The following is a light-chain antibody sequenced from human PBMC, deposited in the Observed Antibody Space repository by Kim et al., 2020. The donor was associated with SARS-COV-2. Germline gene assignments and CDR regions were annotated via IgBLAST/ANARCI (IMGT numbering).Light chain of an antibody. J-gene: IGKJ1*01. CDR1: QDITDA. V-gene: IGKV1-27*01. CDR3: QRYNSAQWT. CDR2: AAS. Sequence: GSVGDRVTITCRASQDITDALAWYQRKPCKVPQGLIYAASTLQSGVPSRFSVSGSVTEFTLTIGSLQTVDVSTYFSQRYNSAQWTFFPGTKMDIK.